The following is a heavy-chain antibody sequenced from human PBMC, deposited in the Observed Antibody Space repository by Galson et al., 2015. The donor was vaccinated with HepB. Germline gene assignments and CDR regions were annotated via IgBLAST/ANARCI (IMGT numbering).Heavy chain of an antibody. CDR2: ISSDGSNK. D-gene: IGHD3-10*01. Sequence: SLRLSCAASGFTFSSYGMHWVRQAPGKGLEWVALISSDGSNKYYADSVKGRFTISRDNSKNTLYLQMNSLRPEDTAVYYCAKDSAPTIVRGLTHPMGYWGQGTLVTVSS. CDR1: GFTFSSYG. CDR3: AKDSAPTIVRGLTHPMGY. V-gene: IGHV3-30*18. J-gene: IGHJ4*02.